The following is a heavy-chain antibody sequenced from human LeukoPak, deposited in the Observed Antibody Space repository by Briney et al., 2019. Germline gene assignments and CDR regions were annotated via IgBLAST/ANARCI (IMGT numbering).Heavy chain of an antibody. J-gene: IGHJ3*02. Sequence: GGSLRLSCAASGFTFSSYAMHWVRQAPGKGLEWVSAISGSGGSTYYADSVKGRFTISRDNSKNTLYLQMNSLRAEDTAVYYCAKDLPNYGGNSPAFDIWGQGTMVTVSS. V-gene: IGHV3-23*01. CDR3: AKDLPNYGGNSPAFDI. D-gene: IGHD4-17*01. CDR1: GFTFSSYA. CDR2: ISGSGGST.